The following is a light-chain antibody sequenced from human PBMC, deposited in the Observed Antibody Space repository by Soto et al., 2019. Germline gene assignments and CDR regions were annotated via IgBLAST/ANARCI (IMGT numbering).Light chain of an antibody. CDR2: EST. CDR1: GSGLVNYNL. CDR3: CSCVSGRPFDVL. Sequence: QSALTQPASVSGSPGQSITISCTGSGSGLVNYNLVSWYQQTPGQAPRLVISESTKRPSGVSDRFSGSKSGNTASLTISGLQAEDEADYYCCSCVSGRPFDVLFGGGTKVTVL. J-gene: IGLJ3*02. V-gene: IGLV2-23*01.